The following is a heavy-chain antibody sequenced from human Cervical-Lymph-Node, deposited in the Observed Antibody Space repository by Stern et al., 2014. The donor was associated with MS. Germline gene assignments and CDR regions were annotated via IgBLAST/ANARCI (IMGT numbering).Heavy chain of an antibody. D-gene: IGHD6-19*01. V-gene: IGHV4-4*02. CDR3: ARKSHSHGWYYIDD. J-gene: IGHJ4*02. CDR2: VFRSGGT. CDR1: GGSINNNPW. Sequence: QVQLVESGPGLVKPSGTLSLTCVVSGGSINNNPWWFWVLQAPGKGLVCIGEVFRSGGTNYNPSHKSRVTMSIDRSKTQFPLTLTSVTAADTAMYYCARKSHSHGWYYIDDWGLGILVTVSS.